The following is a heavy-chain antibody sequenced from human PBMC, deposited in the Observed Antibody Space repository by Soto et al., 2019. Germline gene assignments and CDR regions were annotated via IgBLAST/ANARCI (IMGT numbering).Heavy chain of an antibody. D-gene: IGHD5-12*01. V-gene: IGHV3-33*01. CDR1: GFTFSSYG. J-gene: IGHJ4*02. CDR3: AREFVHQKVATYYFDY. Sequence: QVQLVESGGGVVQPGRSLRLSCAASGFTFSSYGMHWVRQAPGKGLEWVAVIWYDGSNKYYADSVKGRFTISRDNSKNTLDLQINSLKAEGTAVYYCAREFVHQKVATYYFDYWGQGTLVTVSS. CDR2: IWYDGSNK.